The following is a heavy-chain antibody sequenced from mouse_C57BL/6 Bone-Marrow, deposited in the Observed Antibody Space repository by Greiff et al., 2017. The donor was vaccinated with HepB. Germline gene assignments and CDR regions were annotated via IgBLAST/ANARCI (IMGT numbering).Heavy chain of an antibody. D-gene: IGHD1-1*01. V-gene: IGHV5-17*01. CDR1: GFTFSDYG. J-gene: IGHJ1*03. CDR3: ARRYYGSRYYWYFDV. Sequence: EVKLVESGGGLVKPGGSLKLSCAASGFTFSDYGMHWVRQAPEKGLEWVAYISSGSSTIYYADTVKGRFTISRDNAKNTLFLQMTSLRSEDTAMYYCARRYYGSRYYWYFDVWGTGTTVTVSS. CDR2: ISSGSSTI.